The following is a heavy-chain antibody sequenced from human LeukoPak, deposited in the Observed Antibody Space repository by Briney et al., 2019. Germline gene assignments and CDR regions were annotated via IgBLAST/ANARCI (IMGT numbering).Heavy chain of an antibody. V-gene: IGHV4-59*01. CDR1: GGSISSYW. CDR2: IYYTGGT. CDR3: ARVFPHGYSDY. J-gene: IGHJ4*02. Sequence: SETLSLTCTVSGGSISSYWWSWIRQPPGKGLEWIGYIYYTGGTTYNPSLMSRVTISVDTSKNQFSLKLTSVTAADTAVYYCARVFPHGYSDYWGQGTLVTVSS. D-gene: IGHD5-24*01.